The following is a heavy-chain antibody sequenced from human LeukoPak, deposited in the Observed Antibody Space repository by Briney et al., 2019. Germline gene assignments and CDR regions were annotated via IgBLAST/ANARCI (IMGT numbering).Heavy chain of an antibody. V-gene: IGHV3-66*02. D-gene: IGHD1-26*01. CDR2: IYSDGST. CDR3: ARDQRSESYYPWAWFDP. Sequence: GGSLRLSCAASGFAVGTNYLSWVRQAPGKGLEWVSVIYSDGSTYYTDSVKGRFTISRDNSKNTLYLQMNSLRPEDTAVYYCARDQRSESYYPWAWFDPWGQGTLVTVSS. J-gene: IGHJ5*02. CDR1: GFAVGTNY.